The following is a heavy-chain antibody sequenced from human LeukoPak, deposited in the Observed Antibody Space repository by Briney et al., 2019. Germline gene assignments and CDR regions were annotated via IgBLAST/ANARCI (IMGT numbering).Heavy chain of an antibody. V-gene: IGHV4-34*09. CDR2: INHSGST. Sequence: SETLSLTCAVYGGSFSGYYWSWIRQPPGKGLEWIGEINHSGSTYYNPSLKSRVTISVDTSKNQFSLKLSSVTAADTAVYYCARGGDPDYYYYYGMDVWGQGTTVTVSS. CDR1: GGSFSGYY. J-gene: IGHJ6*02. CDR3: ARGGDPDYYYYYGMDV. D-gene: IGHD2-21*02.